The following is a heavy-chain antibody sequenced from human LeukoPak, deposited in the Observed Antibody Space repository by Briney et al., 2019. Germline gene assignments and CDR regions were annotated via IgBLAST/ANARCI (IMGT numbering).Heavy chain of an antibody. CDR1: GGSVSSGGYY. D-gene: IGHD5-12*01. V-gene: IGHV4-31*03. Sequence: SETLSLTCTVSGGSVSSGGYYWSWIRQHPGKGLEWIGYIYYSGSTYYNPSLKSRVTISVDTSKNQFSLKLSSVTAADTAVYYCARDRLTLVGAFDIWGQGTMVTVSS. CDR2: IYYSGST. J-gene: IGHJ3*02. CDR3: ARDRLTLVGAFDI.